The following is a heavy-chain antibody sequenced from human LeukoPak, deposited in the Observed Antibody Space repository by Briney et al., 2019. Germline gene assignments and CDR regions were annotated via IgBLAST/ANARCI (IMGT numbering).Heavy chain of an antibody. CDR1: ASTFTAYY. Sequence: ASVMVSCKASASTFTAYYFHWVRQAPGQGLEWMGWISPDSGDTNFAQKFQGRVTMTRDTSIRTVYMELSRLTSDDTAIYYCATGTTSYSFDYWGQGTLVTVSS. V-gene: IGHV1-2*02. CDR3: ATGTTSYSFDY. D-gene: IGHD1-1*01. CDR2: ISPDSGDT. J-gene: IGHJ4*02.